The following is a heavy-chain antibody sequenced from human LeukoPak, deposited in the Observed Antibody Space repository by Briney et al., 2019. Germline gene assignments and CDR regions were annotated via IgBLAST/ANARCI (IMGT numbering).Heavy chain of an antibody. Sequence: GGSLRLSCAASGFTVSSNYMSWVRQAPGKGLEWVSVIYSGGSTYYADSVKGRFTISRDNSKNTLYLQMNSLRAEDTAVYYCAKGGEGSSGWYFDYWGQGTLVTVSS. CDR2: IYSGGST. V-gene: IGHV3-66*01. CDR1: GFTVSSNY. D-gene: IGHD6-19*01. CDR3: AKGGEGSSGWYFDY. J-gene: IGHJ4*02.